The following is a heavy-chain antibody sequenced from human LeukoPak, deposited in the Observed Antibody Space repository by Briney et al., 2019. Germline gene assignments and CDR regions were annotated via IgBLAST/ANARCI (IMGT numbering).Heavy chain of an antibody. V-gene: IGHV3-21*01. CDR2: ISTSSSYI. Sequence: PGGSLRLSCAASGFTFSSYNMNWVRQAPGKGLEWVSSISTSSSYIYYADSVKGRFTISRDNAKNLLYLQMNSLRAEDTAVYYCARDAYDSSGYYPHNWFDPWGQGTLVTVSS. D-gene: IGHD3-22*01. J-gene: IGHJ5*02. CDR1: GFTFSSYN. CDR3: ARDAYDSSGYYPHNWFDP.